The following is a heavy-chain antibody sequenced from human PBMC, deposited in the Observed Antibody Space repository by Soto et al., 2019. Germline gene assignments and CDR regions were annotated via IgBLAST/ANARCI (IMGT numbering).Heavy chain of an antibody. CDR1: GYTFTSYG. D-gene: IGHD2-21*02. V-gene: IGHV1-18*04. J-gene: IGHJ5*02. CDR3: ARHFSASGVVTVIDWFDT. Sequence: ASVKVSCKASGYTFTSYGFSWVRQAPGQGLEWMGWISAYNGNTNYAQKLQGRVTMTTDTSTSTAYMELRSLRSDDTAVYYCARHFSASGVVTVIDWFDTWCQGTLVTV. CDR2: ISAYNGNT.